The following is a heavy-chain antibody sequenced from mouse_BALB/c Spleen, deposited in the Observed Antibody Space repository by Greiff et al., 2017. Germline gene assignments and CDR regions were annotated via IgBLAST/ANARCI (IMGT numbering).Heavy chain of an antibody. Sequence: EVQLVESGGGLVQPGGSLKLSCAASGFTFSSYTMSWVRQTPEKRLEWVAYISNGGGSTYYPDTVKGRFTISRDNAKNTLYLQMSSLKSEDTAMYYCARQRVYDGYYVFAYWGQGTLVTVSA. CDR3: ARQRVYDGYYVFAY. J-gene: IGHJ3*01. V-gene: IGHV5-12-2*01. CDR2: ISNGGGST. CDR1: GFTFSSYT. D-gene: IGHD2-3*01.